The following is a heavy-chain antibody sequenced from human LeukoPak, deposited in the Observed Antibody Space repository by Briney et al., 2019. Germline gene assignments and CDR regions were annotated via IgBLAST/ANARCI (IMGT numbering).Heavy chain of an antibody. CDR3: ARGTLGDCSGASCYPLDS. CDR2: VTGSGGDT. D-gene: IGHD2-15*01. Sequence: PGGSLRLSCADAGFTFSNYAMSWGRQTPGKGLECVSVVTGSGGDTYYTGSVNGRFTISRDNSKNTLYLQMNSQRAEDTAVYYCARGTLGDCSGASCYPLDSWGQGTLVTVSS. J-gene: IGHJ5*01. V-gene: IGHV3-23*01. CDR1: GFTFSNYA.